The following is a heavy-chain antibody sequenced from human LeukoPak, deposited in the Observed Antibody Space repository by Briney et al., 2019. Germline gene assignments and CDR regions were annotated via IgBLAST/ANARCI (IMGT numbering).Heavy chain of an antibody. CDR2: ISGSGGST. CDR3: ARGYYGSGSYLPSYYYMDV. CDR1: GFTFSSYG. Sequence: GGSLRLSCAASGFTFSSYGMSWVRQAPGKGLEWVSAISGSGGSTYYADSVKGRFTISRDNSKNTLYLQMNSLRAEDTAVYYCARGYYGSGSYLPSYYYMDVWGKGTTVTVSS. J-gene: IGHJ6*03. D-gene: IGHD3-10*01. V-gene: IGHV3-23*01.